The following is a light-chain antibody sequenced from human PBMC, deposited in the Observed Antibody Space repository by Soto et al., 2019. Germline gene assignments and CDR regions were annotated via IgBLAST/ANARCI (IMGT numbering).Light chain of an antibody. CDR2: GAS. CDR3: QHYVNSPRT. Sequence: EIVLTQSPGTLSLSPGERATLSCRASQTITSSYLAWYQQKPGQAPRLLIYGASIRITGIPDRFSGSGSGTDFSLTISRREPEEFAVYYCQHYVNSPRTFGQGTKVEIK. J-gene: IGKJ1*01. V-gene: IGKV3-20*01. CDR1: QTITSSY.